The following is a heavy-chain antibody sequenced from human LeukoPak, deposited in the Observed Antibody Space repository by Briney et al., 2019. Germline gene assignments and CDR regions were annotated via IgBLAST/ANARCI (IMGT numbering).Heavy chain of an antibody. V-gene: IGHV4-30-4*08. CDR3: ARNDYSNYSGAFDI. CDR1: GGSISSGDYY. Sequence: PSQTLSLTCTVSGGSISSGDYYWSWIRQPPGKGLEWIGYIYYSGSTYYNPSLKSRVTISVDTSKNQFSLKLSSVTAADTAVYYCARNDYSNYSGAFDIWGQGTMVTVSS. D-gene: IGHD4-11*01. J-gene: IGHJ3*02. CDR2: IYYSGST.